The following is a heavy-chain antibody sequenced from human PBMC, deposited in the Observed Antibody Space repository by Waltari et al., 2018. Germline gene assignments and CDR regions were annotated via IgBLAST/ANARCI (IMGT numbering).Heavy chain of an antibody. CDR1: GFSFSSYG. CDR2: IYYSGST. V-gene: IGHV4-39*01. J-gene: IGHJ4*02. Sequence: QVQLVESGGGVVQPGRSLRLSCAASGFSFSSYGMHWVRQAPGKGLEWIGSIYYSGSTYYNPSLKSRVTISVDTSKNQFSLKLSSVTAADTAVYYCARLGDYYGSGAHDYWGQGTLVTVSS. CDR3: ARLGDYYGSGAHDY. D-gene: IGHD3-10*01.